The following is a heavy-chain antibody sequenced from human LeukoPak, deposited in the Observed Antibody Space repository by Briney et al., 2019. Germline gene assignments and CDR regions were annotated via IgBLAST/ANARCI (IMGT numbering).Heavy chain of an antibody. J-gene: IGHJ4*02. CDR3: ASIAAPGGVVDY. CDR2: IYYSGST. Sequence: PSETLSLTCTVSGGSISSYYWSWIRQPPGKGLEWIGYIYYSGSTNYNPSLKSRVTISVDTSKNQFSLKLSSVTAADTAVYYCASIAAPGGVVDYWAGGPLVTVSS. V-gene: IGHV4-59*01. D-gene: IGHD6-6*01. CDR1: GGSISSYY.